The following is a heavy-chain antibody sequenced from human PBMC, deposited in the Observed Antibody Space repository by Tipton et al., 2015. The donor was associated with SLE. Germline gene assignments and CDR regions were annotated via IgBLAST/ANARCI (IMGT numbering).Heavy chain of an antibody. CDR1: GGSISSYY. J-gene: IGHJ4*02. CDR3: ARGSMITFGGVQGVMD. D-gene: IGHD3-16*01. CDR2: IYYSGST. Sequence: QLVQSGPEVKPSETLSLTCTVSGGSISSYYWSWIRQPPGKGLEWIGYIYYSGSTNYNPSLKSRVTISVDTSKNQFSLKLSSVTAADTAVYYCARGSMITFGGVQGVMDWGQGTLVTVSS. V-gene: IGHV4-59*01.